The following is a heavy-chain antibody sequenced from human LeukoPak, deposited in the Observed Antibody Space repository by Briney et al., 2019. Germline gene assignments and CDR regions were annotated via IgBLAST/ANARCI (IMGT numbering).Heavy chain of an antibody. CDR1: GGSISSSSYY. V-gene: IGHV4-39*01. Sequence: PSETLSLTCTVSGGSISSSSYYWGWIRQPPGKGLEWIGSIYYSGSTYYNPSLKSRVTISVDTSENQFSLKLSSVTAADTAVYYCARHLFCTNGVCYGHYYYGMDVWGQGTTVTVSS. J-gene: IGHJ6*02. CDR2: IYYSGST. CDR3: ARHLFCTNGVCYGHYYYGMDV. D-gene: IGHD2-8*01.